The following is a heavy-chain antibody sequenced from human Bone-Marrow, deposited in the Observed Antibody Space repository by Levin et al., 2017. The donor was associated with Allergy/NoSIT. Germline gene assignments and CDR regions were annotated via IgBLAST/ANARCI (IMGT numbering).Heavy chain of an antibody. CDR3: VRQSSWYHFDS. V-gene: IGHV3-33*01. D-gene: IGHD6-13*01. CDR1: GFDLGSYG. CDR2: TSNDGKNQ. Sequence: GGSLRLSCAASGFDLGSYGMHWVRQAPGKGPEWVAVTSNDGKNQDYADSVKGRFTISRDNSKNTLFLQMNSLRADDTALYYCVRQSSWYHFDSWGQGTRVTVSS. J-gene: IGHJ4*02.